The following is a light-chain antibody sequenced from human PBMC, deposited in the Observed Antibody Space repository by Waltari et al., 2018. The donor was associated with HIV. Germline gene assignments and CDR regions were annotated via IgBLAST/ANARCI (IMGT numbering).Light chain of an antibody. CDR2: WNS. V-gene: IGLV1-47*01. J-gene: IGLJ3*02. CDR1: SPNIGSNY. Sequence: SVLTQPPSASRTPGQRVTISCSGSSPNIGSNYVYLYQYFPGATPKLLIYWNSQRPSGVPDRFSGSKSGTSASLAISGLRPEDETDYYCASWDDSLSGWVFGGGTKVTVL. CDR3: ASWDDSLSGWV.